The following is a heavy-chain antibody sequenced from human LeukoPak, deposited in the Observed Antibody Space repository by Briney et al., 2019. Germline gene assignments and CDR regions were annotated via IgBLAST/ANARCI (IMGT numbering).Heavy chain of an antibody. V-gene: IGHV3-30*04. CDR2: ISYDGSNK. CDR3: AKSGLNRFDY. CDR1: GFTFSSYA. D-gene: IGHD2-15*01. Sequence: GGSLRLSCAASGFTFSSYAMHWVRQAPGKGLEWVAVISYDGSNKYYADSVKGRFTISRDNSKNTVYLQMNSLRAEDTAVYYCAKSGLNRFDYWGQGTRVTVSS. J-gene: IGHJ4*02.